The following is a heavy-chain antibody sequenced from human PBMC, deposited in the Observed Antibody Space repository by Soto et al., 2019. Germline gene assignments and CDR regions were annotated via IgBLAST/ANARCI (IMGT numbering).Heavy chain of an antibody. CDR2: INPSGGST. V-gene: IGHV1-46*01. CDR1: GYTFTSYY. Sequence: ASVKVSCKASGYTFTSYYMHWVRQAPGQGLEWMGIINPSGGSTTYAQKFQGRVTMTRDTSTSTVYMELSSLRSEDTAGYYCARDLGGWPDYWGQGTLVTVSS. J-gene: IGHJ4*02. D-gene: IGHD2-15*01. CDR3: ARDLGGWPDY.